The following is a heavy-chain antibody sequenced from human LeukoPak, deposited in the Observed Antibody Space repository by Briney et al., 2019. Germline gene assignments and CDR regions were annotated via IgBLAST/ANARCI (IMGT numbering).Heavy chain of an antibody. V-gene: IGHV3-48*03. CDR1: GYTFSDFE. J-gene: IGHJ4*02. CDR2: ISGSGSIT. D-gene: IGHD3-3*01. CDR3: TKSGKILGY. Sequence: GGSLRLSCIGSGYTFSDFEMNWVRQAPGRGLEWVAYISGSGSITYHIDSVKGRFTISRDNAKNSLYLQMNSLWPDDTAIYYCTKSGKILGYWGQGTLVTVSS.